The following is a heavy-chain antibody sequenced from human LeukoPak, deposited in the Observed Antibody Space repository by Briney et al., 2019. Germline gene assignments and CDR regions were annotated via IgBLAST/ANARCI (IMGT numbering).Heavy chain of an antibody. Sequence: GGSLRLSCAASGFTFSSYSMNWVRQAPGKGLEWVSSISSSSSYIYYADSVKGRFTISRDNAKNSLYLQMNSLRAEDTAVYYCARSLGRELARLDYWGQGTLVTVSS. J-gene: IGHJ4*02. V-gene: IGHV3-21*01. D-gene: IGHD1-26*01. CDR2: ISSSSSYI. CDR3: ARSLGRELARLDY. CDR1: GFTFSSYS.